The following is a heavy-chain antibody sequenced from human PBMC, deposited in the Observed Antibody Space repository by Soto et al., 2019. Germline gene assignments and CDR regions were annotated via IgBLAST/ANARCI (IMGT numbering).Heavy chain of an antibody. CDR1: GFTFSSYA. V-gene: IGHV3-64*01. D-gene: IGHD5-12*01. Sequence: GGSLRLSCAASGFTFSSYAMHWVRQAPGKGLEYVSDISSNGGSTDYANSVKGRFTISRDNSKNTLYLEMGSLRAEDMAVYYCARRGYSGYEIDYWGQGTLVTAPQ. CDR3: ARRGYSGYEIDY. CDR2: ISSNGGST. J-gene: IGHJ4*02.